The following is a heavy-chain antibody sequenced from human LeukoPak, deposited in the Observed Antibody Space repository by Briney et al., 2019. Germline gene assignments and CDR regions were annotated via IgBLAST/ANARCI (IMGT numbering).Heavy chain of an antibody. J-gene: IGHJ1*01. V-gene: IGHV4-31*03. CDR3: ASVSYDTSLQH. Sequence: SQTLSLTCTVSGGSISSGGYFWSWIRQHPGKGLEWIGYIYYSVSTYYNPSLKGRVTISVDTSKNQFSLRLSSVTAADTAIYYCASVSYDTSLQHWGQGTLVTVSS. D-gene: IGHD3-22*01. CDR2: IYYSVST. CDR1: GGSISSGGYF.